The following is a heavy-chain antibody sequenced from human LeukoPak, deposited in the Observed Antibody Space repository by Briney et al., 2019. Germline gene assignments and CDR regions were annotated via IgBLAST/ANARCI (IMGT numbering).Heavy chain of an antibody. V-gene: IGHV4-34*01. J-gene: IGHJ4*02. CDR3: AREAGAYGDYVGPYYFDY. Sequence: SETLSLTCAVYGGSFSGYYWSWIRQPPGKGLEWIGEINHSGSTNYNPSLKSRVTISVDTSKNQFSLKLSSVTAADTAVYYCAREAGAYGDYVGPYYFDYWGQGTLVTVSS. CDR1: GGSFSGYY. D-gene: IGHD4-17*01. CDR2: INHSGST.